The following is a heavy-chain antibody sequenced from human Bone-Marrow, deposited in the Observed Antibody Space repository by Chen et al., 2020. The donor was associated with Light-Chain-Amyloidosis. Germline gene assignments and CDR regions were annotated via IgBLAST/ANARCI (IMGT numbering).Heavy chain of an antibody. D-gene: IGHD3-22*01. V-gene: IGHV3-23*01. J-gene: IGHJ4*02. CDR3: ATSQRRIGRTYYYDSSGYFDY. CDR2: ISGSGGST. CDR1: GFTFSSYA. Sequence: EVQLLESGGGLVQPGGSLRLSCAASGFTFSSYAMSWFRQAPGKGLEWVSAISGSGGSTYYADSVKGRFTISRDNSKNTLYLQMNSLRAEDTAVYYCATSQRRIGRTYYYDSSGYFDYWGQGTLVTVSS.